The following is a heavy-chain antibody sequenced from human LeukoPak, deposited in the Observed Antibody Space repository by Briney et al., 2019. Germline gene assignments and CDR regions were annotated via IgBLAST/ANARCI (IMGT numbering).Heavy chain of an antibody. CDR3: ARGTVRGKYYFDY. Sequence: ASVKVSCKASGYTFTGYYMHWVRQAPGQGLEWIGWINPNSGGTNYAQKFQGRVTMTRDTSISTAYMELSRLRSDDTAVYYCARGTVRGKYYFDYWGQGTLVTVSP. V-gene: IGHV1-2*02. J-gene: IGHJ4*02. CDR2: INPNSGGT. D-gene: IGHD3-10*01. CDR1: GYTFTGYY.